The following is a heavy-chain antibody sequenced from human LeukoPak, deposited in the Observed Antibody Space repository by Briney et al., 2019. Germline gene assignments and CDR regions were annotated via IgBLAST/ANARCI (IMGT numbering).Heavy chain of an antibody. CDR1: GFSFSNYV. V-gene: IGHV3-23*01. J-gene: IGHJ4*02. D-gene: IGHD3-22*01. CDR3: AKGPFFYYDASGYNYFES. CDR2: ISGNGGTT. Sequence: GGSLRLSCAASGFSFSNYVISWIRQAPGKGLEWVSGISGNGGTTYYADSVKGRFTISRDNSKDTMYLQMNSVRAEDTAMYYCAKGPFFYYDASGYNYFESWGQGTLVIVSS.